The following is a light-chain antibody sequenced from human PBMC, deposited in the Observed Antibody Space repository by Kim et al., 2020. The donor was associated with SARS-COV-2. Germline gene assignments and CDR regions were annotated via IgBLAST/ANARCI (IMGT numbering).Light chain of an antibody. CDR1: GSNLGRNT. CDR2: SNN. Sequence: GQRVTISCSGVGSNLGRNTVNWYQHLPGTAPRLVIYSNNHRPSGVPDRFSGSKSGTSASLAISGLQSEDVADYFCETWDESLNARVFGGGTKVTVL. J-gene: IGLJ3*02. V-gene: IGLV1-44*01. CDR3: ETWDESLNARV.